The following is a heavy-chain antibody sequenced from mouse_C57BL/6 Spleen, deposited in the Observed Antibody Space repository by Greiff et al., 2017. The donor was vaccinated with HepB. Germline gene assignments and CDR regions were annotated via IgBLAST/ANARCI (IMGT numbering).Heavy chain of an antibody. CDR1: GYTFTSYW. CDR2: IDPSDSYT. Sequence: QVQLQQSGAELVKPGASVKLSCKASGYTFTSYWMQWVKQRPGQGLEWIGEIDPSDSYTNYNQKFKGKATLTVDTSSSTAYMQLSSLTSEDSAVYYCARSGGFHAMDYWGQGTSVTVSS. D-gene: IGHD3-1*01. J-gene: IGHJ4*01. CDR3: ARSGGFHAMDY. V-gene: IGHV1-50*01.